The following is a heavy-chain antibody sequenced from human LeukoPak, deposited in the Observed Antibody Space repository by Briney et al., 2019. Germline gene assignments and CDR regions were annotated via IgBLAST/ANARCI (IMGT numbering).Heavy chain of an antibody. D-gene: IGHD3-10*02. Sequence: GGSLRLSCAASEFTFSTYSMNWVRQAPGKGLEWVSSISGSSSYIYYADSVKGRFTISRDNAKKSLFLQMNSLRVEDTAVYYCAELGITMIGGVWGKGTTVTISS. J-gene: IGHJ6*04. V-gene: IGHV3-21*01. CDR1: EFTFSTYS. CDR3: AELGITMIGGV. CDR2: ISGSSSYI.